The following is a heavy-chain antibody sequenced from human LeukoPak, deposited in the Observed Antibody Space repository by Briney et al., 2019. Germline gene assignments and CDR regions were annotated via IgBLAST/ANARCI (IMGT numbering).Heavy chain of an antibody. D-gene: IGHD4-11*01. Sequence: ASVKVSCKASGYTFTGYYMHWVRQAPGQGLEWMGWINPNTAGTNYAQKFLGGVTLTWDTSISTAYMELNRLTSDDTAVYYCATSAGDYRAGHYYYMGVWGKGTSVTVSS. CDR2: INPNTAGT. CDR3: ATSAGDYRAGHYYYMGV. CDR1: GYTFTGYY. V-gene: IGHV1-2*02. J-gene: IGHJ6*03.